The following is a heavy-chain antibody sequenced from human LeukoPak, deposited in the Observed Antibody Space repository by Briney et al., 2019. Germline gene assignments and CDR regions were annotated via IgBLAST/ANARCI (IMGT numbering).Heavy chain of an antibody. J-gene: IGHJ6*04. CDR3: ARSRFGVAKSGMDV. Sequence: PSETLSLTCTVSGGSISSGAYYRSWIRQPPGKGLEWIGYIYYSGSTYYNPSLKSRVTISVDTSKNQFSLKLSSVTAADTAVYYCARSRFGVAKSGMDVWGKGTTVTVSS. CDR1: GGSISSGAYY. D-gene: IGHD3-3*01. V-gene: IGHV4-30-4*08. CDR2: IYYSGST.